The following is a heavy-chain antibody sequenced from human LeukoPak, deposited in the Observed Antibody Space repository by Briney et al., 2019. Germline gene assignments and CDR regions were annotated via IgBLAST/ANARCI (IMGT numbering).Heavy chain of an antibody. Sequence: GGSLRLSCPGSGFTVSSNYMSWVRQAPGKGLEWVSVIYSGGSTYYADSVKGRFTISRDNSKNTLYLQMNSLRAEDTGVYYCARDGGYYYDSSGSTFDYWGQGTLVTVSS. CDR2: IYSGGST. J-gene: IGHJ4*02. CDR3: ARDGGYYYDSSGSTFDY. CDR1: GFTVSSNY. V-gene: IGHV3-66*02. D-gene: IGHD3-22*01.